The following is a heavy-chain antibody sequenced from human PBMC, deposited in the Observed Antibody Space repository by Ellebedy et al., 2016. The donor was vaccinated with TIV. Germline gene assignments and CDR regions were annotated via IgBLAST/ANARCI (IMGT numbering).Heavy chain of an antibody. Sequence: ASVKVSXKASGYTFTGYYMHWVRQAPGQGLEWMGWINPNSGGTNYAQKFQGRVTMTRDTSISTAYMELSRLRSDDTAVYYCAVSDIVVVVAATLGGDYWGQGTLVTVSS. CDR3: AVSDIVVVVAATLGGDY. CDR1: GYTFTGYY. J-gene: IGHJ4*02. D-gene: IGHD2-15*01. CDR2: INPNSGGT. V-gene: IGHV1-2*02.